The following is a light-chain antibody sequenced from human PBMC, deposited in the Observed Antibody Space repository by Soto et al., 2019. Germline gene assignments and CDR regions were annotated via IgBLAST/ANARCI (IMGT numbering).Light chain of an antibody. V-gene: IGKV3-11*01. J-gene: IGKJ5*01. CDR2: DAS. CDR1: QSVSSY. CDR3: QQRSNWPPFFT. Sequence: EIVLTQSPATLSLSPGERATLSCRASQSVSSYLAWYQQKPGQAPRLLIYDASNRATGIPARFSGSGSGTDFTLTISNLEPEDFALYYCQQRSNWPPFFTFGQGTRLEIK.